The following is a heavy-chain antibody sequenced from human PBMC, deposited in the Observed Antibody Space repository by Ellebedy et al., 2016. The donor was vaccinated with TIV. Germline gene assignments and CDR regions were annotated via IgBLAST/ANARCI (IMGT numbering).Heavy chain of an antibody. Sequence: SGPTLVKPTQTLTLTCTFSGFSLSTSGVGVGWIRQPPGKALEWLALIYWDDDKRYSPSLKSRLTITKDTSKNQVVLTMTNMDPVDTATYYCAHVFSPGVAVAGTDYFDYWGQGTLVTVSS. CDR3: AHVFSPGVAVAGTDYFDY. D-gene: IGHD6-13*01. J-gene: IGHJ4*02. CDR1: GFSLSTSGVG. CDR2: IYWDDDK. V-gene: IGHV2-5*02.